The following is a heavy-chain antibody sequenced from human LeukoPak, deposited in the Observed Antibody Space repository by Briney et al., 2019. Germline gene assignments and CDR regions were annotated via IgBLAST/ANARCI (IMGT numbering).Heavy chain of an antibody. CDR2: IRSKAYGGTT. Sequence: GGSLRLSCTASGFTFGDYAMSWVRQAPGKGLEWVGFIRSKAYGGTTEYAASVKGRFTISRDDSKSIAYLQMNSLKTEDTAVYYCTRVPLYGDYGYYFDYWGQGTLVTVSS. D-gene: IGHD4-17*01. CDR3: TRVPLYGDYGYYFDY. V-gene: IGHV3-49*04. CDR1: GFTFGDYA. J-gene: IGHJ4*02.